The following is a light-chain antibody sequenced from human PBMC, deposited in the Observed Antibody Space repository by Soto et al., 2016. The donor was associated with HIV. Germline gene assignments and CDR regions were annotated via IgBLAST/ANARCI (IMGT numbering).Light chain of an antibody. V-gene: IGLV3-21*03. CDR2: DDG. CDR1: NIGSKT. CDR3: QVWDSGSDHVV. Sequence: SYELTQPLSVSVAPGKTAKIPCAGDNIGSKTVDWYQQKPGQAPVLVVYDDGDRPSGIPERFSGSNSGNTATLNISRVEAGDEADYYCQVWDSGSDHVVFGGGTEADRP. J-gene: IGLJ2*01.